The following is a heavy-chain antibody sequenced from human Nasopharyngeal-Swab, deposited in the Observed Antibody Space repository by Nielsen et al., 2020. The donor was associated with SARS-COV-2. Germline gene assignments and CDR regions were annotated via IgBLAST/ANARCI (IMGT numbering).Heavy chain of an antibody. CDR3: ARDGIAAAGPQLYYCYYGMDV. V-gene: IGHV1-46*01. CDR1: GYTFTSYY. D-gene: IGHD6-13*01. CDR2: INPSGGST. J-gene: IGHJ6*02. Sequence: ASVKVSCKASGYTFTSYYMHWVRQAPGQGLEWMGIINPSGGSTSYAQKFQGRVTMTRDTSTSTVYMELSSLRSEDTAVYYCARDGIAAAGPQLYYCYYGMDVWGQGTTVTVSS.